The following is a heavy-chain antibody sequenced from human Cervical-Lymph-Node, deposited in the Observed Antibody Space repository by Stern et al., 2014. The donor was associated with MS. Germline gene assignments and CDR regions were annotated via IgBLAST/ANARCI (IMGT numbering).Heavy chain of an antibody. V-gene: IGHV3-9*01. CDR1: GFTFDDHA. D-gene: IGHD3-22*01. J-gene: IGHJ4*02. CDR3: VRDSGYYHDSSGRLDY. Sequence: EVQLVESGGGLVQPGRSLRLSCAASGFTFDDHAMHWVRQVPGKGLEWVSGIGWTGTNTGYADSVKGRFTIARDNAKNSLSLQMNGLRPEDTALYYCVRDSGYYHDSSGRLDYWGQGILVIVSS. CDR2: IGWTGTNT.